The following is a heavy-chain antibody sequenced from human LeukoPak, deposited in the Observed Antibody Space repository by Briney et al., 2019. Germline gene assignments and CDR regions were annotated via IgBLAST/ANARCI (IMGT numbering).Heavy chain of an antibody. CDR1: GYSISSGYY. Sequence: PSETLSLTCTVSGYSISSGYYWGWIRQPPGKGLEWIGNIYPTGSTYYNPSLKSRVTISVDTSKNQFSLKLSSVTAADTAVYYGAKHPNTGGNRSPIDSGAQGPLVTVS. D-gene: IGHD1-14*01. J-gene: IGHJ4*02. CDR2: IYPTGST. V-gene: IGHV4-38-2*02. CDR3: AKHPNTGGNRSPIDS.